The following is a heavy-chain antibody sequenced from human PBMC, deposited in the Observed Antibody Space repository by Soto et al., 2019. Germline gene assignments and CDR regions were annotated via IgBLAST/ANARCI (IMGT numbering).Heavy chain of an antibody. Sequence: RLSCAASGFTFSSYGMHWVRQAPGKGLEWVAVISYDGSNKYYADSVKGRFTISRDNSKNTLYLQMNSLRAEDTAVYYCAKRAGLRNYYYYGMDVWGQGTTVTVSS. CDR1: GFTFSSYG. CDR2: ISYDGSNK. CDR3: AKRAGLRNYYYYGMDV. J-gene: IGHJ6*02. D-gene: IGHD6-19*01. V-gene: IGHV3-30*18.